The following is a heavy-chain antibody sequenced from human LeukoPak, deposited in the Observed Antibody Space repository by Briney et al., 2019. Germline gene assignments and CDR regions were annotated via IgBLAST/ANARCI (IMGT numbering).Heavy chain of an antibody. CDR2: IVGDGSYT. Sequence: PGGSLRLSCAASRFTFNSYWMHWVRQAPGKGLVWVSRIVGDGSYTNYADSVKGRFTISRDNAKNSLYLQMNSLRAEDTAVYYCATYTNWVAGDVWGQGTSVSVSS. J-gene: IGHJ6*02. V-gene: IGHV3-74*01. CDR3: ATYTNWVAGDV. CDR1: RFTFNSYW. D-gene: IGHD1-1*01.